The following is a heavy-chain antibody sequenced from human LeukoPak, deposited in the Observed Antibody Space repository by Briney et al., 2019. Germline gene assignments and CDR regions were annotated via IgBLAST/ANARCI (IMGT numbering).Heavy chain of an antibody. D-gene: IGHD5-12*01. V-gene: IGHV3-23*01. J-gene: IGHJ3*02. CDR2: ISGSGGST. CDR1: GFTFSSYA. CDR3: AIQDIVATIGNDAFDI. Sequence: GGSLRLSCAASGFTFSSYAMSWVRQAPGKGLEWVSAISGSGGSTYYADSVKGRFTISRDNSKNTLYLQMNSLRAEDTAVYYCAIQDIVATIGNDAFDIRGQGTMVTVSS.